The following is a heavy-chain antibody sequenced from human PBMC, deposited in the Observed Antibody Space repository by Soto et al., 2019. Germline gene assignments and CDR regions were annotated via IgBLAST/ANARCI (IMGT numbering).Heavy chain of an antibody. J-gene: IGHJ1*01. CDR3: ARGPDYDILTGYYPPEYFQH. Sequence: PSETLSLTCAVYGGSFSGYCWSWIRQPPGKGLEWIGEINHSGSTNYNPSLKSRVTISVDTSKNQFSLKLSSVTAADTAVYYCARGPDYDILTGYYPPEYFQHWGQGTLVTVSS. V-gene: IGHV4-34*01. D-gene: IGHD3-9*01. CDR1: GGSFSGYC. CDR2: INHSGST.